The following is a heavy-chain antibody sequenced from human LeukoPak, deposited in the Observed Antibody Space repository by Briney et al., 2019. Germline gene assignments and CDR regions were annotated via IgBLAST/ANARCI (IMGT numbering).Heavy chain of an antibody. CDR3: ARDPGIAAAGNDY. V-gene: IGHV4-34*01. D-gene: IGHD6-13*01. CDR1: GGSFSGYY. Sequence: SETLSLTCAVYGGSFSGYYWSWICQPPGKGLEWIGEINHSGSTNYNPSLKSRVTISVDTSKNQFSLKLSSVTAADTAVYYCARDPGIAAAGNDYWGQGTLVTVSS. CDR2: INHSGST. J-gene: IGHJ4*02.